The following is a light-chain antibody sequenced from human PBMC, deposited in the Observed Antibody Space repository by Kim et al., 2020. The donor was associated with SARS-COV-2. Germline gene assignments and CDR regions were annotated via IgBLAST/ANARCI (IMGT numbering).Light chain of an antibody. Sequence: ELTQPPSASGTPGHRVTISCSGSSSNIGSNYVYWFHQLPTAAPKLLIYRNNQRPSGVPDRFSGSKSGTSASLAISGLRSEDEANYYCATCDDSLRGRVFGGGTQLTVL. CDR2: RNN. CDR1: SSNIGSNY. J-gene: IGLJ3*02. V-gene: IGLV1-47*01. CDR3: ATCDDSLRGRV.